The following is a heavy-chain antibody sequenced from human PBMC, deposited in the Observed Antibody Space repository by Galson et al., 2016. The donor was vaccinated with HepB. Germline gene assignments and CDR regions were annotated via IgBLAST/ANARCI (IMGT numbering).Heavy chain of an antibody. D-gene: IGHD3-9*01. CDR1: GFTFRRNA. CDR2: ISGVGGTT. CDR3: AKFRTYYDVLAGYHEDY. Sequence: SLRLSCAASGFTFRRNALSWVRQAPGKGLEWVPTISGVGGTTYYADSVKGRFTISRDDSKNTLCLQMNSLRAEDTAVYYCAKFRTYYDVLAGYHEDYWGQGTLVTVSS. J-gene: IGHJ4*02. V-gene: IGHV3-23*01.